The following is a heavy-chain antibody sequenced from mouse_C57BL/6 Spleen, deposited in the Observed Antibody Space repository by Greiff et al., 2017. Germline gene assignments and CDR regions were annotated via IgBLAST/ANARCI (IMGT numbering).Heavy chain of an antibody. V-gene: IGHV1-4*01. D-gene: IGHD1-1*02. J-gene: IGHJ2*01. CDR2: INPSSGYT. Sequence: QVQLQQSGAELARPGASVKMSCKASGYTFTSYTMHWVKQRPGQGLEWIGYINPSSGYTKYNQKFKDKATLTTDKSSSTAYMQLSSLTSEDSAVYYCARSLGSFFDYWGQGTTLTVSS. CDR1: GYTFTSYT. CDR3: ARSLGSFFDY.